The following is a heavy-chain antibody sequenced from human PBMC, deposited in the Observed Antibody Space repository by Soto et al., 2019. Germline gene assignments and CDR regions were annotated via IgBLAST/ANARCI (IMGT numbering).Heavy chain of an antibody. D-gene: IGHD3-3*01. Sequence: QVHLQESGPGLLKPSETLSLTCTVSGVSTSSDYWWAWVRQSPAKGREWIGEIYHTETLNYNPAFQSRLTISLDKSSNQFYLNLGSLTAADTATYYCARVRDDFSSGYLGRGMDVWGQGNTVTV. V-gene: IGHV4-4*02. CDR1: GVSTSSDYW. CDR2: IYHTETL. J-gene: IGHJ6*01. CDR3: ARVRDDFSSGYLGRGMDV.